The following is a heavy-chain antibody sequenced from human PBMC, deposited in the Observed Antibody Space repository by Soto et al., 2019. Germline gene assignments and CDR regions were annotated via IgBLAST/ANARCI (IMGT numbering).Heavy chain of an antibody. CDR2: ISYDGSNK. V-gene: IGHV3-30-3*01. CDR3: ARDQGEDIVVVPAAIYYGMDA. CDR1: GFTFSSYA. D-gene: IGHD2-2*01. J-gene: IGHJ6*02. Sequence: GGSLRLSCAASGFTFSSYAMHWVRQAPGKGLEWVAVISYDGSNKYYADSVKGRFTISRDNSKNTLYLQMNSLRAEDTAVYYCARDQGEDIVVVPAAIYYGMDAWGQGTTVTVSS.